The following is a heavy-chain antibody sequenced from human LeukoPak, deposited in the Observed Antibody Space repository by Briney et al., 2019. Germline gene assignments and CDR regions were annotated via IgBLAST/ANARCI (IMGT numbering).Heavy chain of an antibody. CDR2: INHSGST. J-gene: IGHJ4*02. CDR1: GGSFSGYY. Sequence: SETLSLTCAAYGGSFSGYYWSWIRQPPGKGLEWIGEINHSGSTNYNPTLKSRDTISVDTSKNQFSLKLSSVTAADTAVYYCARGVENYDYVWGSYRYTYLDYWGQGTLVTVSS. D-gene: IGHD3-16*02. CDR3: ARGVENYDYVWGSYRYTYLDY. V-gene: IGHV4-34*01.